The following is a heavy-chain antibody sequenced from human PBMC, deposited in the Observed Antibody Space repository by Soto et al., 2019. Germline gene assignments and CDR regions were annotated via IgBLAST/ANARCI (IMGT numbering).Heavy chain of an antibody. CDR3: ANALNSAYSSFPEFEY. V-gene: IGHV3-30*18. Sequence: QVQLVESGGGVVQPGRSLRLSCAASGFTFSNYGMHWVRQAPGKGLEWVAVISHDGSGEYIADFVRGRFTISRDNFTIPLYLQMYSLRPDDTAVYYCANALNSAYSSFPEFEYWGQGTLVTVSS. CDR2: ISHDGSGE. D-gene: IGHD6-19*01. CDR1: GFTFSNYG. J-gene: IGHJ4*02.